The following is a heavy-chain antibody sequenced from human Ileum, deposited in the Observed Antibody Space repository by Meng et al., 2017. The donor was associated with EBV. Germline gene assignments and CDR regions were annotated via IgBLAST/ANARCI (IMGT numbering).Heavy chain of an antibody. V-gene: IGHV4-28*01. J-gene: IGHJ4*02. CDR2: IYYSGST. CDR1: GYSIRSTNW. CDR3: ARNVPGTSAYYD. Sequence: VQQPGSGPGPRKPSDTPPHTRAVSGYSIRSTNWWGWIRQPPGKGLEWIGYIYYSGSTSYNPSLKSRVTMSVDTSKNQFSLNLNSVTAVDTAVYYCARNVPGTSAYYDWGQGTLVTVSS. D-gene: IGHD3-22*01.